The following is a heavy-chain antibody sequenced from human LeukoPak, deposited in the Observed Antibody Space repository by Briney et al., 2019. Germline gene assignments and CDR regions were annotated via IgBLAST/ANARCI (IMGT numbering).Heavy chain of an antibody. V-gene: IGHV3-30-3*01. CDR1: GFTFSSYA. D-gene: IGHD3-22*01. CDR2: ISYDGSNK. CDR3: ARDRGYYDSSGYLDL. J-gene: IGHJ2*01. Sequence: AGGSLRLSCAASGFTFSSYAMHWVRQAPGKGLEWVAVISYDGSNKYYADSVKGRFTISRDNSKNTLYLQMNSLRAEDTAVYYCARDRGYYDSSGYLDLWGRGTLVTVSS.